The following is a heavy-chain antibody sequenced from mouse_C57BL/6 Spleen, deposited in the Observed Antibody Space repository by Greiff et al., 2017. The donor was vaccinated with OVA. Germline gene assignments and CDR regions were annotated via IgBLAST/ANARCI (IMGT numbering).Heavy chain of an antibody. Sequence: QVQLQQPGAELVKPGASVQLSCKASGYTFTSSWITRVMPWPGHGLAWIGDIFPGSGSNNHNVNIKSKAPLTVDTSSSTAYMQRSRRSSEDSAVYYCARNGGNEYGGYDCDYWGRGTTHTGTS. V-gene: IGHV1-55*01. CDR1: GYTFTSSW. CDR3: ARNGGNEYGGYDCDY. CDR2: IFPGSGSN. J-gene: IGHJ2*01. D-gene: IGHD1-1*02.